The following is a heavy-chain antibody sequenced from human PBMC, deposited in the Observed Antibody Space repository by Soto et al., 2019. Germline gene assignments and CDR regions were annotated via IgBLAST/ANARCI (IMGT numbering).Heavy chain of an antibody. J-gene: IGHJ4*02. CDR3: ANVLLWFGELFDFDY. D-gene: IGHD3-10*01. CDR2: ISGSGGST. V-gene: IGHV3-23*01. Sequence: EVQLLESGGGLVQPGGSLRLSCAASGFTFSSYAMSWVRQAPGKGLEWVSAISGSGGSTYYADSVKGRFTISRDNSKNTLYLQMNSLRAEDTAVYYCANVLLWFGELFDFDYWGQGTLVTVSS. CDR1: GFTFSSYA.